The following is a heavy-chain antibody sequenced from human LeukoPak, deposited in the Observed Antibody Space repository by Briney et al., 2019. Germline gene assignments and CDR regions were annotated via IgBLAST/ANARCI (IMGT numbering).Heavy chain of an antibody. V-gene: IGHV1-18*01. CDR1: GYTFTRYG. CDR2: ISAYNGNT. J-gene: IGHJ4*02. Sequence: ASVKVSCTAYGYTFTRYGISWVRHAPGQGLERMGWISAYNGNTNYAQKHQSRVTMTTDTSTSTAYMELRSLRSDDTAVYYCARTLSGYSYGYGDYWGQGTLVTVSS. D-gene: IGHD5-18*01. CDR3: ARTLSGYSYGYGDY.